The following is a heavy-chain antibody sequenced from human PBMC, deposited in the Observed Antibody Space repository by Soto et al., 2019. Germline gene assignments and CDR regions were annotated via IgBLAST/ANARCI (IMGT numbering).Heavy chain of an antibody. D-gene: IGHD5-12*01. CDR3: TGRIVATEPVFDS. J-gene: IGHJ4*02. CDR2: IRSKANTYAT. Sequence: GGSLRLSCAASGFAFSDSAIHWVRQASGKGLEWVGRIRSKANTYATAYTASVKGRFTVSRDDSNSTAYLQMNSLKSEDTAVYFRTGRIVATEPVFDSWGQGTLVTVSS. CDR1: GFAFSDSA. V-gene: IGHV3-73*01.